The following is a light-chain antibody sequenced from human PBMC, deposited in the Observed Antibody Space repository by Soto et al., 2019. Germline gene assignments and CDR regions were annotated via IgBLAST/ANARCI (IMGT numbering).Light chain of an antibody. V-gene: IGKV1-12*01. CDR3: QQTSSFPLT. J-gene: IGKJ4*01. Sequence: DIQMTQSPSSVSASVGDRVTITCRANQGISSWLAWYQQRPGKAPTLLIYGASRLRSRVPSRFSGSGSGTDFTLTIDTLQPEDSATYYCQQTSSFPLTFGGGTKVDIK. CDR2: GAS. CDR1: QGISSW.